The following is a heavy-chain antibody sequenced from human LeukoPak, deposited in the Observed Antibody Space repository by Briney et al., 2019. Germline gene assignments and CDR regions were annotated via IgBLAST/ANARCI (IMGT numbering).Heavy chain of an antibody. CDR2: IYHSGST. V-gene: IGHV4-38-2*01. J-gene: IGHJ3*02. Sequence: SETLSLTCAVSGYSISSGYYWGWIRQPPGKGLEWIGSIYHSGSTYYNPPLKSRVTISVDTSKNQFSLKLSSVTAADTAVYYCATAYYDFWSGYSAFDIWGQGTMVTVSS. D-gene: IGHD3-3*01. CDR3: ATAYYDFWSGYSAFDI. CDR1: GYSISSGYY.